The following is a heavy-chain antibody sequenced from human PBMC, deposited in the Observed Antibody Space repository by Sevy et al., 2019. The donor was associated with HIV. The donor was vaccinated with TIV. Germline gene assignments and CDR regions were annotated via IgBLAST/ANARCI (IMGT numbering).Heavy chain of an antibody. V-gene: IGHV4-59*13. CDR2: VHHTGRT. CDR3: ARDYYMNPGNLQH. D-gene: IGHD3-22*01. CDR1: GGSLSSYY. Sequence: SETLSLTCTVSGGSLSSYYWSWIRQPPGKGLEYIGYVHHTGRTDYNPSLTSRVTMSLDTSKTHFSLTLNSVTAADTAVYYCARDYYMNPGNLQHWGQGALVTVSS. J-gene: IGHJ1*01.